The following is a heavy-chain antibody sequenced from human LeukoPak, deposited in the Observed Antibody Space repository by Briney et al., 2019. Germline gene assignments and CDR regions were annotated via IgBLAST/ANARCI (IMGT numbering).Heavy chain of an antibody. Sequence: PSETLSLTCAVSGYSISSGYYWGWIRPPPGKGLEWIGSIYHSGSTYYNPSLKSRVTISVDTSKNQFSLKLSSVTAADTAVYYCARSKTTFGVVYPWGQGTLVTVSS. CDR1: GYSISSGYY. V-gene: IGHV4-38-2*01. CDR2: IYHSGST. J-gene: IGHJ5*02. CDR3: ARSKTTFGVVYP. D-gene: IGHD3-3*01.